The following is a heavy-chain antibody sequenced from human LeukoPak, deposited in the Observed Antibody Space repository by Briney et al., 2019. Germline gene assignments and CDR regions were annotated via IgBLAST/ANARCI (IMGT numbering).Heavy chain of an antibody. V-gene: IGHV3-30*02. Sequence: GGSLRLSCAASGFTFSSYGMHWVRQAPGKGLEWVAFIRYDGSNKYYADSVKGRFTISRDNSKNTLYLQMNSLRAEDTAVYYCAKEMPYRSGFLRDYWGQGTLVTVSS. CDR3: AKEMPYRSGFLRDY. CDR2: IRYDGSNK. CDR1: GFTFSSYG. D-gene: IGHD6-19*01. J-gene: IGHJ4*02.